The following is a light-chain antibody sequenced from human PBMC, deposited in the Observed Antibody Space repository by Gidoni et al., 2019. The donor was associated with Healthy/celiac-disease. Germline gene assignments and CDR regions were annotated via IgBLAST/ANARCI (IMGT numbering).Light chain of an antibody. J-gene: IGKJ5*01. CDR3: QQSYSTPSIT. CDR2: AAS. V-gene: IGKV1-39*01. Sequence: DIQMTQSPSSLSASVGDRVIITCRASQSISSYLNWYQQKPGKAPKLLIYAASSLQSGVPSRFSGSVSGTDFTLTISSLQPEDFATYYCQQSYSTPSITFGQGTRLEIK. CDR1: QSISSY.